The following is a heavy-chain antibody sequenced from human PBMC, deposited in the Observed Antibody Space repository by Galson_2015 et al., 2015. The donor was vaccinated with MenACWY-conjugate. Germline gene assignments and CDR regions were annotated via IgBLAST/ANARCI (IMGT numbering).Heavy chain of an antibody. CDR3: VKEEESGYSYAET. D-gene: IGHD5-12*01. J-gene: IGHJ5*02. CDR1: GFNLSSNY. CDR2: ISGSPGTT. Sequence: SLRLSCAASGFNLSSNYMNWVRQAPGKGLEWVAAISGSPGTTFYADSVRGRFTISRDKSQNTLYLQMNSLRAEDTAVYYCVKEEESGYSYAETWGQGTLVTVSS. V-gene: IGHV3-23*01.